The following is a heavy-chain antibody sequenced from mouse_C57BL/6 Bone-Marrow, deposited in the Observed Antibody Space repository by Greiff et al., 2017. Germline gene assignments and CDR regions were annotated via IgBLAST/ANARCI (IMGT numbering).Heavy chain of an antibody. CDR2: IYPRSGNT. V-gene: IGHV1-81*01. CDR3: ARHYGSSFYYAMDY. CDR1: GYTFTSYG. Sequence: QVQLQQSGAELARPGASVKLSCKASGYTFTSYGISWVKQRTGQGLEWIGEIYPRSGNTYYNEKFKGKATLTADKSSSTAYMELRSLTSEDSAVYFCARHYGSSFYYAMDYWGQGTSVTVSS. D-gene: IGHD1-1*01. J-gene: IGHJ4*01.